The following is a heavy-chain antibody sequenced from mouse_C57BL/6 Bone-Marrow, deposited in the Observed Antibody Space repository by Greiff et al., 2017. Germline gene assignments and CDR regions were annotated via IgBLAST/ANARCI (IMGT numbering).Heavy chain of an antibody. Sequence: VQLQQSGPELVKPGASVKISCKASGYAFSSSWMNWVKQRPGKGLEWIGRIYPGDGDTNYNGKFKGKATLTADKSSSTAYMQLSSLTSEDSAVYFCARSTTVVAKDYAMDYWGQGTSVTVSS. D-gene: IGHD1-1*01. CDR1: GYAFSSSW. CDR3: ARSTTVVAKDYAMDY. V-gene: IGHV1-82*01. J-gene: IGHJ4*01. CDR2: IYPGDGDT.